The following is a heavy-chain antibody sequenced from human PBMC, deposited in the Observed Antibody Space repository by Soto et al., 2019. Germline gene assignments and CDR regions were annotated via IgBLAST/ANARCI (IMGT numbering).Heavy chain of an antibody. J-gene: IGHJ6*02. CDR2: ISRDGGTT. CDR3: AKGGFWVHYGLDV. Sequence: EMQLLESGGGIEQPGGSLRLSCAASGSTFGSYALNWVRQAPGKGLEWVSAISRDGGTTFYADSVKGRFTTSRDNSRNMVFLQMDSLRVEDTAVYYCAKGGFWVHYGLDVWGQGTTVTVSS. V-gene: IGHV3-23*01. D-gene: IGHD3-16*01. CDR1: GSTFGSYA.